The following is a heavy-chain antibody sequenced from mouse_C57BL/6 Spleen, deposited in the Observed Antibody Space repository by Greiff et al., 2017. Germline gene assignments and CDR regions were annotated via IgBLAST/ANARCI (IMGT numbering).Heavy chain of an antibody. V-gene: IGHV1-59*01. Sequence: QVQLQQPGAELVRPGTSVKLSCKASGYTFTSYWMHWVKQRPGQGLEWIGVIDPSDSYTNYNQKFKGKATLTVVTSSSTAYMQLSSLPSEDSAVYYCAREVLLRFSTYFDYWGQGTTLTVSS. CDR3: AREVLLRFSTYFDY. J-gene: IGHJ2*01. CDR2: IDPSDSYT. D-gene: IGHD1-1*01. CDR1: GYTFTSYW.